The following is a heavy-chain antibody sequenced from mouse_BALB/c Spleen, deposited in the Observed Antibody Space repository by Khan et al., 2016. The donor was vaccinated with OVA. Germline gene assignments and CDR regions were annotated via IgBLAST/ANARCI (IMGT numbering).Heavy chain of an antibody. V-gene: IGHV2-3*01. CDR1: GFSLTSYG. J-gene: IGHJ2*01. CDR2: IWGDGCI. Sequence: QVQLKESGPGLVAPSQSLSLTCTVSGFSLTSYGVSWVRQPPGKGLEWLGVIWGDGCINYHSVLKSRLSISKDNSKSQVFLQMNSLQTDDTATYYCAKLRVCYFDYWGQGTTLTVSA. CDR3: AKLRVCYFDY.